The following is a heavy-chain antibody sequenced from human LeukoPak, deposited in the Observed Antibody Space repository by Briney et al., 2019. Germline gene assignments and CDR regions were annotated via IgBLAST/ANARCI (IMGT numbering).Heavy chain of an antibody. V-gene: IGHV3-21*01. CDR2: IXXSSTYI. J-gene: IGHJ6*02. CDR3: SRVLYSSGWVFGGYCAMDV. Sequence: VXXXPGEXXXXXXSIXXSSTYIYYADSVKDRFTVSRNNAENSLYLQMNSLRAEDTAVYYCSRVLYSSGWVFGGYCAMDVWGQGTTVTVSS. D-gene: IGHD6-19*01.